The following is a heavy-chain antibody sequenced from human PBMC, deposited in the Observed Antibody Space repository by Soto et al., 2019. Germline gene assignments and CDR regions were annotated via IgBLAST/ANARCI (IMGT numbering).Heavy chain of an antibody. CDR2: ISSPSTYI. Sequence: SGSLRLSCAGSELSLSSYTLNCVRQAPGKGLEWVSSISSPSTYISYADSVKGRFTISRDNAKNSLYLQMNSLRAEDTAMYYCWRQTADA. CDR1: ELSLSSYT. V-gene: IGHV3-21*01. CDR3: WRQTADA. J-gene: IGHJ3*01.